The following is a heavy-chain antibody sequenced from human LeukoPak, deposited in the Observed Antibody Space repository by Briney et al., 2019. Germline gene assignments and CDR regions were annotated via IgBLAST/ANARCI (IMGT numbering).Heavy chain of an antibody. V-gene: IGHV5-51*01. CDR1: GYRLTNYW. Sequence: GESPKTSRKGFGYRLTNYWIGWVRQMPGKGLGGMGIIYAGDSDTRYSPSFQGQVTISADKSISTAYLQWSSLKASDTAMYYCARYCSGGSCYPYYGMDVWGKGTTVTVSS. CDR2: IYAGDSDT. J-gene: IGHJ6*04. D-gene: IGHD2-15*01. CDR3: ARYCSGGSCYPYYGMDV.